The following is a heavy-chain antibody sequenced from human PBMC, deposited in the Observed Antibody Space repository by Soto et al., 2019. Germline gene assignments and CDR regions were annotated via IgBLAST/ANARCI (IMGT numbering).Heavy chain of an antibody. V-gene: IGHV4-39*01. CDR3: ASSSPFHY. D-gene: IGHD6-6*01. J-gene: IGHJ4*02. Sequence: PSETLSLTCSVSSASLSSSTYYWSWIRQPPGRGPEWIGSIYYSGNTYYKQSLKSQVSISIDTSRNQFSLKLTSVTAADTGVYYCASSSPFHYWGPGILVT. CDR1: SASLSSSTYY. CDR2: IYYSGNT.